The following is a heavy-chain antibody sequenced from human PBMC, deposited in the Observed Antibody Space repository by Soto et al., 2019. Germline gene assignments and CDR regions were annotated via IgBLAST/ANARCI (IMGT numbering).Heavy chain of an antibody. CDR1: GYTFTSYG. V-gene: IGHV1-18*01. CDR2: ISAYNGNT. J-gene: IGHJ4*02. CDR3: ARAMGGYCSGGSCYSGLYYFDY. D-gene: IGHD2-15*01. Sequence: EASVKVSCKASGYTFTSYGISWARQSAGQGLEWMGWISAYNGNTNYAQKLQGRVTMTTDTSTSTAYMELRSLRSDDTAVYYCARAMGGYCSGGSCYSGLYYFDYWGQGTLVTVSS.